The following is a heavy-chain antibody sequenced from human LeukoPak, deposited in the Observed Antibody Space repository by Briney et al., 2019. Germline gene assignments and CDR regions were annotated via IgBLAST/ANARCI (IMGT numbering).Heavy chain of an antibody. D-gene: IGHD1-14*01. V-gene: IGHV4-38-2*02. CDR1: GYSISSGYY. CDR2: ISHSGST. Sequence: SETLSLTCTVSGYSISSGYYWGWIRQPPGKWLEWIGSISHSGSTYYNPSLKSRVTISVDTSKNQFSLKLRSVTAADTAVYYCARVTSRLGWFDPWGQGTLVTVSS. CDR3: ARVTSRLGWFDP. J-gene: IGHJ5*02.